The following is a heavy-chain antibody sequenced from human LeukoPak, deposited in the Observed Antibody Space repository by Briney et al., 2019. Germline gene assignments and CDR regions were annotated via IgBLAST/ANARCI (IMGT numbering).Heavy chain of an antibody. V-gene: IGHV5-51*04. CDR1: GYSFPNYW. CDR2: IYPGDSDT. J-gene: IGHJ4*02. Sequence: GESLKISCKGSGYSFPNYWIGWVRQMPGKGLGRMGIIYPGDSDTRYRPSFQSHVTLSADKPISTAYPQWRTLKPSDSPMYLCAPDTSHSPSFQAPVNISAAKSSSTAYLQWSSLKASDTAMYFCARRASCINGVCEYYDSWGQGTLVTVSS. D-gene: IGHD6-6*01. CDR3: APDTSHSPSFQAPVNISAAKSSSTAYLQWSSLKASDTAMYFCARRASCINGVCEYYDS.